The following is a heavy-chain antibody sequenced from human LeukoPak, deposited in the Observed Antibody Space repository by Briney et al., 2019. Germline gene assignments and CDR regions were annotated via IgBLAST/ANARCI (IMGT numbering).Heavy chain of an antibody. CDR3: ARVIRAAPGKGYFDY. CDR1: GFIFSTYA. V-gene: IGHV3-23*01. J-gene: IGHJ4*02. CDR2: ISGGGGST. Sequence: GGSLRLSCATSGFIFSTYALSWVRQAPGKGLEWASSISGGGGSTYHADSVKGRFTISRDSSKNTLYLQMNSLRAEDTAIYYCARVIRAAPGKGYFDYWGQGTLVTVPS. D-gene: IGHD6-13*01.